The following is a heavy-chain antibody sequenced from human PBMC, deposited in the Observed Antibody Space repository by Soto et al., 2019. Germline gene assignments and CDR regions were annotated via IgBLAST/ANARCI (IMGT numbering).Heavy chain of an antibody. D-gene: IGHD4-17*01. J-gene: IGHJ6*02. CDR1: GFTFSTYG. V-gene: IGHV3-30*18. Sequence: QVQLVESGGGEVQPGRSLTISCAASGFTFSTYGMHWVRQTPGKGLEWVAVISYDGTNKFYSYSVKGRFTISRDNLKNTLNLQMNSLRADDTAVYSCAKDLQSYGDYNYYCYGMDVWGLGTRVTVS. CDR2: ISYDGTNK. CDR3: AKDLQSYGDYNYYCYGMDV.